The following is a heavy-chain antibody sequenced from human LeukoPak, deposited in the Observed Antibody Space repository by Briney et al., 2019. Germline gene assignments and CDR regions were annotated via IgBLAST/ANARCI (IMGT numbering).Heavy chain of an antibody. J-gene: IGHJ4*02. Sequence: PGGFLRLSCAASGFTFSSYAMSWVRQAPGKGLEWVANIKQDGSEKYYVDSVKGRFTISRDNAKNLLYLQMSSLRAEDTAVYYCARDTYDSSGYYAHLDYWGQGTLVTVSS. CDR2: IKQDGSEK. V-gene: IGHV3-7*01. CDR3: ARDTYDSSGYYAHLDY. CDR1: GFTFSSYA. D-gene: IGHD3-22*01.